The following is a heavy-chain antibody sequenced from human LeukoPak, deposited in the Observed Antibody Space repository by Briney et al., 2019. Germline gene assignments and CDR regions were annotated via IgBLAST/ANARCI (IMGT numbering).Heavy chain of an antibody. CDR1: GFTFSSYA. Sequence: GGSLRLSCAASGFTFSSYAMSWVRQAPGKGLEWVLAISGSGGSTYYADSVKGRFTISRDNSKNTLYLQMNSLRAEDTAVYYCAKDYSLVGELSYAYWGQGTLVTVSS. J-gene: IGHJ4*02. CDR2: ISGSGGST. D-gene: IGHD3-10*01. CDR3: AKDYSLVGELSYAY. V-gene: IGHV3-23*01.